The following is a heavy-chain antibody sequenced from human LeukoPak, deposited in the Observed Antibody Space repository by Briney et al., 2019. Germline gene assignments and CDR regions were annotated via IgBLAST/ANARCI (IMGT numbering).Heavy chain of an antibody. V-gene: IGHV3-21*01. Sequence: GGSLRLSCAASGFTFSSYSMNWVRQAPGKGLEWVSSISSSSYIYYADSVKGRFTISRDNAKNSLYLQMNSLRAEDTAVYYCARDGSGYCSSTSCYLGFDAFDIWGQGTMVTVSS. D-gene: IGHD2-2*01. CDR3: ARDGSGYCSSTSCYLGFDAFDI. J-gene: IGHJ3*02. CDR1: GFTFSSYS. CDR2: ISSSSYI.